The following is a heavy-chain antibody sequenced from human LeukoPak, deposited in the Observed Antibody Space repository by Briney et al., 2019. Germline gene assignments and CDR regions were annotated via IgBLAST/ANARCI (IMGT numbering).Heavy chain of an antibody. CDR3: ATLGGGYYDSSGYYYVDY. CDR1: GFTFSSYG. CDR2: IWYDGSNK. D-gene: IGHD3-22*01. J-gene: IGHJ4*02. V-gene: IGHV3-33*01. Sequence: GGSLRLSCAASGFTFSSYGMHWVRQAPGKGLEWVAVIWYDGSNKYYADSVKGRFTISRDNSKNTLYLQMNSLRAEDTAVYYCATLGGGYYDSSGYYYVDYWGQGTLVTVSS.